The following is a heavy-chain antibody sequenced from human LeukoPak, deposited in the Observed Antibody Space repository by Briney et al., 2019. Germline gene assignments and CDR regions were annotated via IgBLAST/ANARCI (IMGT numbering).Heavy chain of an antibody. Sequence: GGSLRLSCAASGFTFDDYGMTWVRQAPGKGLEWVSGINWKGGSTGYADSVKGRFTISRDNAKKSLYLQMNSLRVEDTALYYCARGSGPYSPDYWGQGTLVTVSS. CDR1: GFTFDDYG. CDR3: ARGSGPYSPDY. D-gene: IGHD6-13*01. J-gene: IGHJ4*02. V-gene: IGHV3-20*04. CDR2: INWKGGST.